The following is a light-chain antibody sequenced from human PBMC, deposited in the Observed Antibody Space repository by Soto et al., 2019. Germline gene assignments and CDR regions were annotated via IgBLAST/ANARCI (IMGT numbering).Light chain of an antibody. J-gene: IGKJ3*01. CDR3: QQDYTRFT. CDR2: GAS. CDR1: QSVSSSY. V-gene: IGKV3D-7*01. Sequence: PGDRVTLSCRASQSVSSSYLTWYQRKPGQAPRLLIYGASTRATSIPARFSGSGSGTDFTLTISSLQPEDFAVYYCQQDYTRFTFGPGTKVDIK.